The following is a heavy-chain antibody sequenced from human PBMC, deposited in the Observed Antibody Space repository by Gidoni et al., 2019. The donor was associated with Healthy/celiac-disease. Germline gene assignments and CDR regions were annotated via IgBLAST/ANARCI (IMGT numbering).Heavy chain of an antibody. J-gene: IGHJ3*02. V-gene: IGHV3-30-3*01. CDR1: AFTSSSYA. Sequence: QVQLVESGGGVVQPGRSLSLSYAPSAFTSSSYAMHWGRQAPGKGLEWLAIISYDGSDKYYADSGKGRFTISRDNSKNTLYLQMNSLRAEDTAVYFCARGREYQLYDAFDIWGQGTMVTVSS. CDR2: ISYDGSDK. D-gene: IGHD2-2*01. CDR3: ARGREYQLYDAFDI.